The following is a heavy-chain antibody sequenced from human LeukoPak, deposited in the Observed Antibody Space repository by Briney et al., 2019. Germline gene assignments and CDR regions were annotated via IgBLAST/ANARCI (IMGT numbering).Heavy chain of an antibody. CDR1: GDSVSSNSAA. J-gene: IGHJ4*02. V-gene: IGHV6-1*01. D-gene: IGHD3-22*01. Sequence: SQTLSLTCAISGDSVSSNSAAWNWIRQSPSRGLEWLGRTYYRSKWYNDYAVSVKSRITINPDTSKNQFSLQLNSVTAADTAVYFCARGLEGVYYDSSGYYRPYYFDYWGQGTLVTVSS. CDR3: ARGLEGVYYDSSGYYRPYYFDY. CDR2: TYYRSKWYN.